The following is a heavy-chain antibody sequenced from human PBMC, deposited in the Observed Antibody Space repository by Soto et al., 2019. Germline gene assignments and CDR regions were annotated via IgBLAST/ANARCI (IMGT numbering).Heavy chain of an antibody. CDR2: IYRTGST. CDR1: GASFTSNDW. V-gene: IGHV4-4*02. Sequence: SETLSLTCTVSGASFTSNDWWTWVRQPPGRGLEWIGEIYRTGSTNYNPSLKSRVTISLDKSENQFSLKVTSLTAADTAVYYCASRDPGTSVDYWGKGPLVTVSS. J-gene: IGHJ4*02. D-gene: IGHD1-7*01. CDR3: ASRDPGTSVDY.